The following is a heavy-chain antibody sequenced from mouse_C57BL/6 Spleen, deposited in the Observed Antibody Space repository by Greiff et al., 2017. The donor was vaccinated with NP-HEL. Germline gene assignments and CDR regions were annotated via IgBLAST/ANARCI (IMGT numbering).Heavy chain of an antibody. V-gene: IGHV3-1*01. CDR1: GYSITSGYD. CDR2: ISYSGST. Sequence: EVQLQESGPGMVKPSQSLSLTCTVTGYSITSGYDWHWIRHFPGNKLEWMGYISYSGSTNYNPSLKSRISITHDTSKNHFFLKLNSVTTEDTAIYYCARDDYYGLDYWGQGTTLTVSS. D-gene: IGHD2-1*01. J-gene: IGHJ2*01. CDR3: ARDDYYGLDY.